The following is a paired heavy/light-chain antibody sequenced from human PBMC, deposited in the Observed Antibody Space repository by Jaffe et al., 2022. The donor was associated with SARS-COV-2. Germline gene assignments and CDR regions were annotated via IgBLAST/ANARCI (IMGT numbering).Light chain of an antibody. CDR2: DIN. Sequence: QSALTQPASVSGSPGQSITFSCAGSSSDIGAYNYVCWYQQHSGKAPKLMIYDINDRPSGVSDRFTGSKSGNTASLTISGLQAEDEADYYCASYTRSGTLVFGGGTRLTVL. J-gene: IGLJ3*02. CDR1: SSDIGAYNY. V-gene: IGLV2-14*03. CDR3: ASYTRSGTLV.
Heavy chain of an antibody. J-gene: IGHJ1*01. D-gene: IGHD2-2*01. CDR2: IKQDGSEK. Sequence: EVQLVESGGGLVQPGGSLRLSCAASGFTFSTYWMTWVRQAPGKGLEWVANIKQDGSEKYYVDSVRGRFTISRDNAKNSVYLQMNSLRAEDAAVYFCARARYASNHWGQGTLVTVSS. V-gene: IGHV3-7*04. CDR3: ARARYASNH. CDR1: GFTFSTYW.